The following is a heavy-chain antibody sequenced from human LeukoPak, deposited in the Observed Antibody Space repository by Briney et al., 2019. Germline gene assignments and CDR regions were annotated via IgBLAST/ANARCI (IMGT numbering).Heavy chain of an antibody. V-gene: IGHV1-2*04. CDR2: INPNSGGT. J-gene: IGHJ4*02. Sequence: GASVKVSCKASGYTFTSYYLHWVRQAPGQGLEWMGWINPNSGGTNYAQKFQGWVTMTRDTSISTAYMELSRLRSDDTAVYYCARAVGCSGGSCRQYYFDYWGRGTLVTVSS. CDR1: GYTFTSYY. CDR3: ARAVGCSGGSCRQYYFDY. D-gene: IGHD2-15*01.